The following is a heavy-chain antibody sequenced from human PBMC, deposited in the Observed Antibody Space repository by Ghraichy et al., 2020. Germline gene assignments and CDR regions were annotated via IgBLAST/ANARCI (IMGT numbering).Heavy chain of an antibody. CDR3: VTTPGYCSSPTCYEYFQH. V-gene: IGHV3-74*01. CDR2: INSDESNT. J-gene: IGHJ1*01. D-gene: IGHD2-2*01. CDR1: GFTFSSSW. Sequence: GGALRLSCAASGFTFSSSWMHWARQAPGKGLVWVSRINSDESNTNYADSVKGRFTISRDNAKNTLYLQMNSLRAEDTAVYYCVTTPGYCSSPTCYEYFQHWGQGTLVTVSS.